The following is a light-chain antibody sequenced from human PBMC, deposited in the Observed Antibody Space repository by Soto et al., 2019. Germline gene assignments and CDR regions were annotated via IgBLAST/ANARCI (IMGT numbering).Light chain of an antibody. J-gene: IGLJ2*01. V-gene: IGLV2-11*01. Sequence: QSVLTQPRSVSGSLGQSVTISCSGTSHNFGGYNYLSWYQHPPGRAPKLMIYDVIKRPSGVPDRFSGSKSDTTASLTISGLQAEDEADYYCSSFVAGDILLFGGGTKVTVL. CDR3: SSFVAGDILL. CDR2: DVI. CDR1: SHNFGGYNY.